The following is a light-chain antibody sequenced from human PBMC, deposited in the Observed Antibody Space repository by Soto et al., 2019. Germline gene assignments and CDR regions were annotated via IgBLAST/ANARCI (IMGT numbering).Light chain of an antibody. J-gene: IGKJ4*01. CDR2: DAS. Sequence: DIQMTQSPSSLSASIGDRVTITCHSSQYIGNYLNWYQQKPGRAPKLLIYDASNLHTGVPSRFSGSGFGTVFTLTINFLQPDDCATSCCQQYNSLPLTFGGGTKLDIK. CDR1: QYIGNY. V-gene: IGKV1-33*01. CDR3: QQYNSLPLT.